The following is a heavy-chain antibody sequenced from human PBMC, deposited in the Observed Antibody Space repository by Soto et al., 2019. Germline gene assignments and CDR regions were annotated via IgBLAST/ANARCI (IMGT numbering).Heavy chain of an antibody. V-gene: IGHV3-23*01. CDR2: TSGGACST. D-gene: IGHD6-19*01. CDR1: GFTFNISA. Sequence: EVPLLEAGGGLVQPGGSIRLSCAASGFTFNISAMSWVRQAPGNGLEWVSTTSGGACSTYYADSVKGRFTISRHNSKNTLYLQMNSLRADDPAVYYCAKGRYRIGWYDPYFDYWGQGTLVTVSS. J-gene: IGHJ4*02. CDR3: AKGRYRIGWYDPYFDY.